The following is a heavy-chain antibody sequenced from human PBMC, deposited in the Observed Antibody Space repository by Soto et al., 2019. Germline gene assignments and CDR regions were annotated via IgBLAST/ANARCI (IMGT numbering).Heavy chain of an antibody. CDR2: IYHSGST. CDR3: ARDGYSYAFDY. V-gene: IGHV4-38-2*02. CDR1: GYSISSGYY. D-gene: IGHD5-18*01. J-gene: IGHJ4*02. Sequence: PSETLSLTCAVSGYSISSGYYWGWIRQPPGKGLEWIGSIYHSGSTYYNPSLKSRVTISVDTSKNQFSLKLSSVTAADTAVYYCARDGYSYAFDYWGQGTLVTVSS.